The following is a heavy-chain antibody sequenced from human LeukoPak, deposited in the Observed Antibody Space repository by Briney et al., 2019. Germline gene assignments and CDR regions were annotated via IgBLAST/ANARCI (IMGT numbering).Heavy chain of an antibody. CDR2: ISSSGSGGNT. Sequence: PGGSLRLSCVASGVTLSNYAMSWARQAPGKGLEWVSGISSSGSGGNTYYADSVKGRFTISRDNSKNTLYLQMNSLRAEDTAVYYCASWAITMVRGVIVHFDYWGQGTLVTVSS. CDR3: ASWAITMVRGVIVHFDY. V-gene: IGHV3-23*01. D-gene: IGHD3-10*01. J-gene: IGHJ4*02. CDR1: GVTLSNYA.